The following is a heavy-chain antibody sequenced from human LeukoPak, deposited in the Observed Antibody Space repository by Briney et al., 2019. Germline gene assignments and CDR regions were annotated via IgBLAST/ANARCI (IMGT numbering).Heavy chain of an antibody. D-gene: IGHD2-15*01. CDR3: ARGYCSGGNCYYFDY. CDR1: GGSISSYY. Sequence: SETLSLTCTVSGGSISSYYWSWIRQPPGKGLEGIGYIYYIGSTNYNPSLKSRVTISVDTSKNQFSLKLSSVTAADTAVYYCARGYCSGGNCYYFDYWGQGTLVTVSS. CDR2: IYYIGST. V-gene: IGHV4-59*01. J-gene: IGHJ4*02.